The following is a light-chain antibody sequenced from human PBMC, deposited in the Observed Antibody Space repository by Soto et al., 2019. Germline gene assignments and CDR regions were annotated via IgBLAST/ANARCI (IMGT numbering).Light chain of an antibody. CDR3: QQYDNYPLT. J-gene: IGKJ4*01. CDR2: DAS. CDR1: HNIERW. Sequence: IQMTQSPSTLSASVGDRVTITCRASHNIERWMAWYQQKPGKAPSLLIFDASTLHSGVPSRFSGSGSGTDFTLTISSLQPDDFATYYCQQYDNYPLTFGGGTKVDIK. V-gene: IGKV1-5*01.